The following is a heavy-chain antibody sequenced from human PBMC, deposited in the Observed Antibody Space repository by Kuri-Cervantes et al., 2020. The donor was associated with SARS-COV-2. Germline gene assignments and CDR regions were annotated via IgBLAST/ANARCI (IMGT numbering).Heavy chain of an antibody. D-gene: IGHD3-10*01. V-gene: IGHV1-46*01. CDR1: GYTFTSYY. CDR2: INPSGGST. CDR3: ARDSESQKNMVRGVRGPAYYYYGMDV. J-gene: IGHJ6*02. Sequence: ASVKVSCKASGYTFTSYYMHWVRQAPGQGLEWMGIINPSGGSTSYAQKFQGRVTMTRDTSTSTVYMELSSLRSEDTAVYYCARDSESQKNMVRGVRGPAYYYYGMDVWGQGTTVTVSS.